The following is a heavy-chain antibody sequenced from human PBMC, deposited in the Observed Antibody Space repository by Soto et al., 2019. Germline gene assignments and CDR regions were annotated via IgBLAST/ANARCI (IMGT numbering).Heavy chain of an antibody. CDR1: GYTFTSYD. V-gene: IGHV1-8*01. Sequence: QLVQSGAEVKKPGASVKVSCKASGYTFTSYDINWVRQATGQGLEWMGWMNPNSGNTGYAQKFQGRVTMTRNTSISTAYMELSSLRSEDTAVYYCARGLTYYDFWSGSYWYFDLWGRGTLVTVSS. CDR3: ARGLTYYDFWSGSYWYFDL. D-gene: IGHD3-3*01. CDR2: MNPNSGNT. J-gene: IGHJ2*01.